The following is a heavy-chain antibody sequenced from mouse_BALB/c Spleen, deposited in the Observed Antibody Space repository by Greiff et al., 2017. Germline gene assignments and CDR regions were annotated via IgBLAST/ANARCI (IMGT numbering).Heavy chain of an antibody. D-gene: IGHD1-1*01. J-gene: IGHJ2*01. CDR1: GFTFSSYA. CDR3: ARASLYGSSLDY. CDR2: ISSGGST. V-gene: IGHV5-6-5*01. Sequence: EVLLVESGGGLVKPGGSLKLSCAASGFTFSSYAMSWVRQTPEKRLEWVASISSGGSTYYPDSVMGRFTIFRDNARNILYLQMSSLRSEDTAMYYCARASLYGSSLDYWGQGTTLTVSS.